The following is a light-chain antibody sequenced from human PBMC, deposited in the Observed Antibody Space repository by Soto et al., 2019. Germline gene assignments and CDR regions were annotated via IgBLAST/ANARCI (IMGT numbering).Light chain of an antibody. CDR2: AAS. V-gene: IGKV1-39*01. J-gene: IGKJ1*01. CDR3: QQGNSFPWT. Sequence: DIQMTQSPSSLSASIGDRVTITCRASQTISKYLNWYQQKPGKAPKLLIYAASSLQSGVPSRFTGSGSGTDFTLTISSLQPEDFATYYCQQGNSFPWTFGQGTKVEIK. CDR1: QTISKY.